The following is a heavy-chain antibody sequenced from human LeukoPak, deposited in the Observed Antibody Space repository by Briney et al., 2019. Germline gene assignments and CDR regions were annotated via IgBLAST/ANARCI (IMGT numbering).Heavy chain of an antibody. Sequence: GGSLRLSCAASGFTFSSYAMSWVRQAPGKGLEWVSAISGSGGSTYYADSVKGRFTISRDNSKNTLYLQMNSLRAEDTAVYYCAKGDQYIHYDSSGWDPFDYWGQGTLVTVSS. CDR2: ISGSGGST. D-gene: IGHD3-22*01. J-gene: IGHJ4*02. CDR3: AKGDQYIHYDSSGWDPFDY. CDR1: GFTFSSYA. V-gene: IGHV3-23*01.